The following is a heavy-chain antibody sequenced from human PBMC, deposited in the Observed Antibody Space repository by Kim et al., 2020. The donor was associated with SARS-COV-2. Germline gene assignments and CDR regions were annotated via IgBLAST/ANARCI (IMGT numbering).Heavy chain of an antibody. Sequence: SETLSLTCAVSGGSISSSNWWSWVRQPPGKGLEWIGEIYHSGSTNYNPSLKSRVTISVDKSKNQFSLKLSSVSAADTAVYYCARENTNDYGDLEAQAAFYYCDYWGQGTLVTVSS. CDR3: ARENTNDYGDLEAQAAFYYCDY. V-gene: IGHV4-4*02. J-gene: IGHJ4*02. CDR1: GGSISSSNW. CDR2: IYHSGST. D-gene: IGHD4-17*01.